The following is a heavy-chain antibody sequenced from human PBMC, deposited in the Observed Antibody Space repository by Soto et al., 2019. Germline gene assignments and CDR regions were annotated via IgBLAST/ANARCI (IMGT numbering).Heavy chain of an antibody. Sequence: EVQLVESGGGLVQPGGSLRLSCAASGFTFSSYAMHWVRQAPGKGLEYVSAISSNGGSTYYANSVKGRFTISRDNSKNPLYLQMGSLRAEDMAVYYCASGPEGYAFDIWGQGTMVTVSS. CDR2: ISSNGGST. V-gene: IGHV3-64*01. CDR3: ASGPEGYAFDI. J-gene: IGHJ3*02. CDR1: GFTFSSYA.